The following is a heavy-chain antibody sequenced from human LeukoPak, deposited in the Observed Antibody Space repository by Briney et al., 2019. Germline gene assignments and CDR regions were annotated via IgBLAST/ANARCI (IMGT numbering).Heavy chain of an antibody. CDR2: IYHSGST. Sequence: EASGTLSLTCAVSGGSISSSNWWSWVRQPPGKGLEWIGEIYHSGSTNYNPSLKSRVTISVDTSKNQFSLKLSSVTAADTAVYYCARGLLTDNWNYAGLRWDYYYHYMDVWGKGTTVTVSS. CDR3: ARGLLTDNWNYAGLRWDYYYHYMDV. CDR1: GGSISSSNW. D-gene: IGHD1-7*01. J-gene: IGHJ6*03. V-gene: IGHV4-4*02.